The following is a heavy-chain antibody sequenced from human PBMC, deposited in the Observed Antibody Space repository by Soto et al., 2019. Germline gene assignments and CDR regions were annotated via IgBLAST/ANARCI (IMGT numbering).Heavy chain of an antibody. CDR2: VSSSTRTM. J-gene: IGHJ5*02. D-gene: IGHD6-13*01. CDR1: GFTFSAYA. V-gene: IGHV3-48*02. Sequence: TGGSLRLSCAASGFTFSAYAMNWVRQAPGKGLEWVAYVSSSTRTMYYADSVKGRFTISRDNAKNSLSLQMNSLRDEDMAVYYCARGSSWLDNWGQGTPVTVSS. CDR3: ARGSSWLDN.